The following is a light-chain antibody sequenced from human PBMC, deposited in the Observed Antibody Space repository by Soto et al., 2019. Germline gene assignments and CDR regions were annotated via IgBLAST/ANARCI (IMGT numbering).Light chain of an antibody. V-gene: IGLV2-14*01. CDR3: SSFTSRHTYV. CDR1: SSDIGGYNY. Sequence: QSALTQPAPVSGSPGQSTTISCTGTSSDIGGYNYVSWYQQLPGEAPKLIIYDVSDRPSGVSTRFSGSKSGNTASLTISGLQAEDEGDYYCSSFTSRHTYVFGTGTKLTVL. CDR2: DVS. J-gene: IGLJ1*01.